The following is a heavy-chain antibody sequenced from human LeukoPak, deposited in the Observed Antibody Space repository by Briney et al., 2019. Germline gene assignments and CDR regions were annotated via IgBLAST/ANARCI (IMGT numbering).Heavy chain of an antibody. Sequence: PGGSLILSCAASGFTFSDAWMAWVRQVPGKGLEWLGRIKSRSDGGTTDYAAPVRGRFFISRDDSKDTLYVQMNSLKTEDIGIFYCTGVLRPFPGRGYGNGFAPWGRGTRVPVSS. J-gene: IGHJ5*02. CDR2: IKSRSDGGTT. D-gene: IGHD3-22*01. CDR1: GFTFSDAW. V-gene: IGHV3-15*01. CDR3: TGVLRPFPGRGYGNGFAP.